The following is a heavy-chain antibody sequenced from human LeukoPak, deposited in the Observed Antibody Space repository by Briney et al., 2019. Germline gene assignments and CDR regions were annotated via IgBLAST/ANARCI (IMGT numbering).Heavy chain of an antibody. V-gene: IGHV4-4*07. CDR3: ARGGYSSSWRNYYYYGMDV. CDR1: GGSISSYY. Sequence: PSETLSLTCTVSGGSISSYYWSWIRQPAGKGLEWIGRIYTSGSTNYNPSLKSRVTMSVDTSKNQLSLKLSSVTAADTAVYYCARGGYSSSWRNYYYYGMDVWGQGTTVTVSS. J-gene: IGHJ6*02. D-gene: IGHD6-13*01. CDR2: IYTSGST.